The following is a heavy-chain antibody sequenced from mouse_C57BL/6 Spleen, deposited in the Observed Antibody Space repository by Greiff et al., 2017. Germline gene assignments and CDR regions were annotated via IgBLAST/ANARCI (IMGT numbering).Heavy chain of an antibody. Sequence: EVQRVESGGGLVQPKGSLKLSCAASGFTFNTYAMHWVRQAPGKGLERVARIRSKSSNYATYYADSVKDRVTTSRDDSQSMLYLQMNNLTTEDTAMYYCVQGLYGRGPWFAYWGQGALVTVSA. V-gene: IGHV10-3*01. J-gene: IGHJ3*01. CDR1: GFTFNTYA. CDR3: VQGLYGRGPWFAY. D-gene: IGHD1-1*01. CDR2: IRSKSSNYAT.